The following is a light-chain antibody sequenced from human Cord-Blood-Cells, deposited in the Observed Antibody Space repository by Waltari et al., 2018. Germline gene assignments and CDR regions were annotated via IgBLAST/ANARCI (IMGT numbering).Light chain of an antibody. V-gene: IGKV3-15*01. CDR3: QQYNNWPPLT. CDR2: GAS. CDR1: QSVSSN. J-gene: IGKJ4*01. Sequence: EIVMTHSPATLSVSTGTRATLSCRASQSVSSNLAWYQQQPAQAPRLLIYGASTRATGIPARFSGSGSWTEFTLTISSLQSEDFAVYYCQQYNNWPPLTFGGGTKVEIK.